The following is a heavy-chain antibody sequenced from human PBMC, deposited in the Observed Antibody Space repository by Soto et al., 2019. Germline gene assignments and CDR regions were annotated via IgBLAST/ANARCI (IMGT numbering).Heavy chain of an antibody. Sequence: GGSLRLSCAASGFTFSTDAMNWVRQAPGKGLEYVSAISSNGGSTFYADSVEGRFTISRDNSKNTLYLQVGRLRAEDMAVYYCARSNHDLWSGYPQGFYDDWGQGALVTVSS. CDR2: ISSNGGST. CDR1: GFTFSTDA. V-gene: IGHV3-64*02. CDR3: ARSNHDLWSGYPQGFYDD. J-gene: IGHJ4*02. D-gene: IGHD3-3*01.